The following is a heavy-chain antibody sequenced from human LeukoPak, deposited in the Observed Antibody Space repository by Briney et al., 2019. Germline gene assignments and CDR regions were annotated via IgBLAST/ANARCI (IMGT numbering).Heavy chain of an antibody. D-gene: IGHD3-16*02. CDR1: GFTFSSYW. CDR3: AGDRSDYVWGSYRDDAFDI. Sequence: GGSLRLSRAASGFTFSSYWMHWVRQAPGKGLVWVSRINSDGSRTSYADSVKGRFTISRDNAKNTLYLQMNSLRAEDTAVYYCAGDRSDYVWGSYRDDAFDIWGQGTMVTVSS. J-gene: IGHJ3*02. CDR2: INSDGSRT. V-gene: IGHV3-74*01.